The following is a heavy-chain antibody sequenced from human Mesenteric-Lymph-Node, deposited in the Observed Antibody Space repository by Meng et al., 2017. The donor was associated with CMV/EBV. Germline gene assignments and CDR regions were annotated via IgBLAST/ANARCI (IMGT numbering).Heavy chain of an antibody. D-gene: IGHD3-22*01. CDR1: GFTFDSYA. J-gene: IGHJ6*02. CDR2: VLYDGSNK. V-gene: IGHV3-30*04. CDR3: AKDWKYYYDSSGYSGRGGYYYYGMDV. Sequence: GESLKISCAASGFTFDSYAMHWVRQAPGKGLEWVAVVLYDGSNKYYADSVKGRFTISRDNSKNTLYLQMNSLRAEDTAVYYCAKDWKYYYDSSGYSGRGGYYYYGMDVWGQGTTVTVSS.